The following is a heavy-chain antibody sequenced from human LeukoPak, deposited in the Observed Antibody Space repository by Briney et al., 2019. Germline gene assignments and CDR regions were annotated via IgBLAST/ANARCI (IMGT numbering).Heavy chain of an antibody. CDR2: IYYSGST. V-gene: IGHV4-59*01. Sequence: SETLSLTCTVSGGSISSYYWSWIRQPPGKGLEWIGYIYYSGSTNYSPSLKSRVTISVDTSKNQFSLKLSSVTAADTAVYYCAREDYGGSWGAFDIWGQGTMVTVSS. D-gene: IGHD4-17*01. CDR1: GGSISSYY. J-gene: IGHJ3*02. CDR3: AREDYGGSWGAFDI.